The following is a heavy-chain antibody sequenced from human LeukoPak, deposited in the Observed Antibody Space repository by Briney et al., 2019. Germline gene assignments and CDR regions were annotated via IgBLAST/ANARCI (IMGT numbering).Heavy chain of an antibody. CDR1: GGSISSYY. Sequence: SETLSLTCTVSGGSISSYYWSWIRHPPGKGLEWIGYIYYSGSTNYNPSLKSRVTISVDTSKNQFSLKLSSVTAADTAVYYCARHGSYYYYYYGMDVWGQGTTVTVSS. D-gene: IGHD2-2*03. V-gene: IGHV4-59*08. CDR3: ARHGSYYYYYYGMDV. J-gene: IGHJ6*02. CDR2: IYYSGST.